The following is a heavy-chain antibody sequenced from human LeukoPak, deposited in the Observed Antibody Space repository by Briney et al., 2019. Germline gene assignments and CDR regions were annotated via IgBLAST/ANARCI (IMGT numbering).Heavy chain of an antibody. CDR1: VFTFSSYS. V-gene: IGHV3-21*01. J-gene: IGHJ6*03. CDR3: AVIRGANGEFYYYYYMDV. CDR2: ISSSSSYI. Sequence: GSLRLSCAASVFTFSSYSMNWVRQAPSKELEWFSSISSSSSYIYYADSLKGRFTISSDNAKNSLYLHMTSLRAEDTAVYYCAVIRGANGEFYYYYYMDVWGKGTTVTVSS. D-gene: IGHD1-26*01.